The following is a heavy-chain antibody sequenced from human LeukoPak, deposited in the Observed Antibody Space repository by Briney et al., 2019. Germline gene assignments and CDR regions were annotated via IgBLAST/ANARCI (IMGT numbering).Heavy chain of an antibody. Sequence: ASVKVSCKASGYTFTGYYMHWVRQAPGQGLEWMGWINPNSGGTNYAQKFQGRVTMTRDTSISTAYMELSRLRSDDTAVYYCARDLQLYRSSSVGQVFGYWGQGTLVTVSS. CDR2: INPNSGGT. D-gene: IGHD6-13*01. V-gene: IGHV1-2*02. J-gene: IGHJ4*02. CDR1: GYTFTGYY. CDR3: ARDLQLYRSSSVGQVFGY.